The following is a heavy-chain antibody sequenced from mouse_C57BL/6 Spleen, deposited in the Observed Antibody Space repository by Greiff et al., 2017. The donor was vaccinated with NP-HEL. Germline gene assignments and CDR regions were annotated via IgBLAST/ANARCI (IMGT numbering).Heavy chain of an antibody. D-gene: IGHD2-3*01. J-gene: IGHJ2*01. CDR2: IYPGSGST. Sequence: QVHVKQPGAELVKPGASVKMSCKASGYTFTSYWITWVKQRPGQGLEWIGDIYPGSGSTNYNEKFKSKATLTVDTSSSTAYMQLSSLTSEDSAVYYCARNWGGYYAFGYWGQGTTLTVSS. V-gene: IGHV1-55*01. CDR1: GYTFTSYW. CDR3: ARNWGGYYAFGY.